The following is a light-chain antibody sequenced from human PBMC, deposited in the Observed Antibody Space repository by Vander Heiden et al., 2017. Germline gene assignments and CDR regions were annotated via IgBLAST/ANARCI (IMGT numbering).Light chain of an antibody. Sequence: EIVLTQSPGTLSLSPGERATLSCRASQSVSSSYLAWYQQKPGQAPRLLIYGASSSANGIPDRFSGSGSGTDFTLTSSRREPEDFAVYYWQQDGSSLSFGQGTQMEIK. CDR2: GAS. CDR3: QQDGSSLS. CDR1: QSVSSSY. J-gene: IGKJ5*01. V-gene: IGKV3-20*01.